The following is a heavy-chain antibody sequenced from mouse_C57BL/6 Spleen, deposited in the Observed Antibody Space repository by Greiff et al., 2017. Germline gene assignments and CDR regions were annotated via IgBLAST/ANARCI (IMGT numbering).Heavy chain of an antibody. CDR2: IDPETGGT. D-gene: IGHD2-2*01. CDR3: TRREENGYDGCPWFAY. J-gene: IGHJ3*01. V-gene: IGHV1-15*01. Sequence: QVQLQQSGAELVRPGASVTLSCKASGYTFTDYEMHWVKQTPVHGLEWIGAIDPETGGTAYNQKFKGKAILTADNSSSTAYMELRSLTSEDSAVYYCTRREENGYDGCPWFAYWGQGTLVTVSA. CDR1: GYTFTDYE.